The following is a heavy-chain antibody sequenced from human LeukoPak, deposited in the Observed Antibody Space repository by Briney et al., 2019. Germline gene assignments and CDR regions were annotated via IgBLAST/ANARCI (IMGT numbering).Heavy chain of an antibody. CDR2: ISGSGGST. J-gene: IGHJ1*01. Sequence: PGGSLRLSCAASGFTFSSYAMRWVRQAPGKGLEWVSGISGSGGSTYYADSVKGRFTISRDNSKNTLYLQMNSLRAEDTAVYYCAKAGGSWLRQYFQHWGQGTLVTVSS. CDR1: GFTFSSYA. CDR3: AKAGGSWLRQYFQH. D-gene: IGHD6-13*01. V-gene: IGHV3-23*01.